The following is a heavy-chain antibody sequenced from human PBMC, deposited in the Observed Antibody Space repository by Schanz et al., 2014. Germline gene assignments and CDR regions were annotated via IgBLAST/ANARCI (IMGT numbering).Heavy chain of an antibody. Sequence: QVQLQESGPGLVRPSETLSLTCTVSGVSISSFYWSWIRQSPGQGLEYFGYIYGGGSPSYNPSFKSRVTMTFDASRNAFPLKHSSVPAADTAVYYCTRMSLRRGDYGGLDVWGQGTTVTVSS. J-gene: IGHJ6*02. V-gene: IGHV4-4*08. CDR1: GVSISSFY. CDR2: IYGGGSP. D-gene: IGHD3-10*01. CDR3: TRMSLRRGDYGGLDV.